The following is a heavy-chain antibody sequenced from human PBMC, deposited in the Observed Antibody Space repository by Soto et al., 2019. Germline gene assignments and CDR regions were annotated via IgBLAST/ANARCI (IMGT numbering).Heavy chain of an antibody. V-gene: IGHV4-39*01. CDR3: VSPKRRATGNSLFGNMDV. J-gene: IGHJ6*02. D-gene: IGHD3-9*01. Sequence: PSETLSLTCTVSGGSISSSGYFWGWIRQPPGKGLEWIGNIYYTGSTYYNPSLESRVTTSVDTSKNQFSLRLSSVTAADTAVYYCVSPKRRATGNSLFGNMDVWGQGTTVTVSS. CDR1: GGSISSSGYF. CDR2: IYYTGST.